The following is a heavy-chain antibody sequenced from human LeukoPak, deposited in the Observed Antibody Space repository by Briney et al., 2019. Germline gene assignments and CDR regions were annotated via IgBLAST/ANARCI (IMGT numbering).Heavy chain of an antibody. D-gene: IGHD1-26*01. V-gene: IGHV1-2*02. CDR3: ARRGGWGELLIYFDY. CDR2: INPKSGGT. Sequence: ASVKVSCKASEYTFTGYYVHWVRQAPGQGLEWMGWINPKSGGTNYAQKFQGRVTMTRDTSISTAYMELSRLRSDDTAVYYCARRGGWGELLIYFDYWGQGTLVTVSS. CDR1: EYTFTGYY. J-gene: IGHJ4*02.